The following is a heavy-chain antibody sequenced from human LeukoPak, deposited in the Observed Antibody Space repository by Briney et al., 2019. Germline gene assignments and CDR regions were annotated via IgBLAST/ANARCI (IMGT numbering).Heavy chain of an antibody. J-gene: IGHJ6*03. Sequence: PSETLSLTCTVSGGSISSYYWSWIRQPAGKGLEWIGRIYTSGSTNYNPSLKSRVTMSVDTSKNQFSLKLSSVTAADTAVYYCARAPYYYDSNYYYYYMDVWGKGTTVTVSS. CDR3: ARAPYYYDSNYYYYYMDV. CDR2: IYTSGST. CDR1: GGSISSYY. D-gene: IGHD3-22*01. V-gene: IGHV4-4*07.